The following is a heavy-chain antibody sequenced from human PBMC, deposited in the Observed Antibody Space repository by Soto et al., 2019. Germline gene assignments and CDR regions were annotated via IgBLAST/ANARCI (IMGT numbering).Heavy chain of an antibody. J-gene: IGHJ5*02. Sequence: QLVQSGAEVMKPGSSVKVSCKASGGPFSTYAISWVRQAPGQGLEWMGGIIPIFGTANYAQRFLGRVTISADASTSTAYMELRSLTSDDTAVYYCAKALTMASPNWFDPWGQGTQVTVSS. CDR2: IIPIFGTA. V-gene: IGHV1-69*01. CDR1: GGPFSTYA. CDR3: AKALTMASPNWFDP. D-gene: IGHD3-10*01.